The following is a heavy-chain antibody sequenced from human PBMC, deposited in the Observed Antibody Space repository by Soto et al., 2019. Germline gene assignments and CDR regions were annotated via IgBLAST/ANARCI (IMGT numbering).Heavy chain of an antibody. CDR3: ARDHYVDDILTGYGYYYGMDV. CDR2: IYYSGST. CDR1: GGSISSGDYY. Sequence: SETLSLTCTVSGGSISSGDYYWSWIRQPPGKGLEWIGYIYYSGSTYYNPSLKSRVTISVDTSKNQFSLKLSSVTAADTAVYYCARDHYVDDILTGYGYYYGMDVWGQGTTVTVSS. V-gene: IGHV4-30-4*01. J-gene: IGHJ6*02. D-gene: IGHD3-9*01.